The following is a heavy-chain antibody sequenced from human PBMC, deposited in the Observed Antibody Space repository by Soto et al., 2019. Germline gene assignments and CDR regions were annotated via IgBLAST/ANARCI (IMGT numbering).Heavy chain of an antibody. V-gene: IGHV4-4*07. CDR1: GGSISSYY. CDR3: ATDQRARYRELLPNYYYYGMDV. CDR2: IYTSGST. Sequence: SETLSLTCTLSGGSISSYYWRWVRQPAGKGLEWIGRIYTSGSTNYNPSRTSRVTMSVDTSKNQFSLKLSSVTAADTAVYYFATDQRARYRELLPNYYYYGMDVWGQGTTVTVSS. J-gene: IGHJ6*02. D-gene: IGHD1-26*01.